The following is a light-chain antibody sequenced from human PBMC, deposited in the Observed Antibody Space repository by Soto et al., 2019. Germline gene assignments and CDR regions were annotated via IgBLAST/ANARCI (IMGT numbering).Light chain of an antibody. J-gene: IGKJ5*01. V-gene: IGKV1-9*01. CDR1: QGISSY. CDR3: QQLNSYPIT. Sequence: EIQLTQSPSFLSASVGHRVTITCXASQGISSYLAWYQQKPGKAPKLLIYAASTLQSGVPSRFSGSGSGTEFTLTISSLQPEDFATYYCQQLNSYPITFGQGTRLEIK. CDR2: AAS.